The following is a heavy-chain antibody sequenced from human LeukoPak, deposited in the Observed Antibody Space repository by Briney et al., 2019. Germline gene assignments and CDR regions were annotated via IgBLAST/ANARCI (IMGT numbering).Heavy chain of an antibody. CDR2: IYTSGST. CDR3: ARGVLNYYGSGSYFGY. D-gene: IGHD3-10*01. V-gene: IGHV4-61*02. Sequence: SQTLSLTCTVSGGSISSGSYYWSCIRQPAGKGLEWIGRIYTSGSTNYNPSLKSRVTISVDTSKNQFSLKLSSVTAADTAVYYCARGVLNYYGSGSYFGYWGQGTLVTVSS. J-gene: IGHJ4*02. CDR1: GGSISSGSYY.